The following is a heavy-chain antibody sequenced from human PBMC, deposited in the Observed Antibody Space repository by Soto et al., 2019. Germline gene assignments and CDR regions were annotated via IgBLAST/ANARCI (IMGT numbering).Heavy chain of an antibody. CDR2: INHSGST. J-gene: IGHJ5*02. D-gene: IGHD1-26*01. CDR1: GGSFSGYY. CDR3: ARGRAIVGATRRYNWFDP. Sequence: SETLSLTCADYGGSFSGYYWRWIRQPPGKGLEWIGEINHSGSTNYNPSLKSRVTISVDTSKNQFSLKLSSVTAADTAVYYCARGRAIVGATRRYNWFDPCGQGTLVT. V-gene: IGHV4-34*01.